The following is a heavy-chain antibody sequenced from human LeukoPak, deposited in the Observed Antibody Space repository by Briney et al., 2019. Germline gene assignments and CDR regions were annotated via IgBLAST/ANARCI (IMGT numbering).Heavy chain of an antibody. CDR3: AAETVESPGP. CDR1: GYTFTSYG. CDR2: ISGNNVNT. Sequence: ASVKVSCKASGYTFTSYGISWVRQAPGQGLEWMGWISGNNVNTNYAPELQGRVTMTTDTSTNTAYMELRSLRSDDTAAYYCAAETVESPGPWGQGTLVTVSS. J-gene: IGHJ5*02. V-gene: IGHV1-18*01. D-gene: IGHD4-17*01.